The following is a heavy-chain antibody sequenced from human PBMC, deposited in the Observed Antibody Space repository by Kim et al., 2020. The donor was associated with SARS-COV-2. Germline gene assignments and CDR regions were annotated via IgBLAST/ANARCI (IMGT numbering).Heavy chain of an antibody. CDR1: GGSISSGSYY. CDR3: ARDFPPLSSGYDFNWFDP. V-gene: IGHV4-61*02. D-gene: IGHD5-12*01. J-gene: IGHJ5*02. Sequence: SETLSLTCTVSGGSISSGSYYWSWIRQPAGKGLEWIGRIYTSGSTNYNPSLKSRVTISVDTSKNQFSLKLSSVTAADTAVYYCARDFPPLSSGYDFNWFDPWGQGTLVTVSS. CDR2: IYTSGST.